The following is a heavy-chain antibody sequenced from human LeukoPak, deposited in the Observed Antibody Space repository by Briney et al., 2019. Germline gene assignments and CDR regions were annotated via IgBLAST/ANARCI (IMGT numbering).Heavy chain of an antibody. CDR2: TDGTGGDS. CDR1: GFTFSDFA. Sequence: GGSLRLSCVASGFTFSDFAMSWVRQTPGKRLEWVASTDGTGGDSYYADAVKGRFTISRDDSRDTLYLQMNSLKAEDTALYYCAKDQVGVNPDAFDIWGQGTMVTVSS. CDR3: AKDQVGVNPDAFDI. V-gene: IGHV3-23*01. J-gene: IGHJ3*02. D-gene: IGHD3-10*01.